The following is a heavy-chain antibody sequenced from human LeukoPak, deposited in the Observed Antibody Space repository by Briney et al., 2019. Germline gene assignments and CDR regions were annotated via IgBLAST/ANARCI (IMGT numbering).Heavy chain of an antibody. Sequence: PSETLSLTCTVSGGSISSYYWSWIRQPPGKGLEWIGYIYYSGSTNYNPSLKGRVTISVDTSKNQFSLKLSSVTAADTAVYYCARRVLRAFDIWGQGTMVTVSS. CDR2: IYYSGST. V-gene: IGHV4-59*08. J-gene: IGHJ3*02. CDR1: GGSISSYY. D-gene: IGHD4/OR15-4a*01. CDR3: ARRVLRAFDI.